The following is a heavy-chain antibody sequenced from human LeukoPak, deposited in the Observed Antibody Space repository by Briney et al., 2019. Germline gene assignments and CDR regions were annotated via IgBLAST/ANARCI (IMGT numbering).Heavy chain of an antibody. CDR2: MRSKANSYAT. CDR3: TRPSYDSSVSGVVY. J-gene: IGHJ4*02. V-gene: IGHV3-73*01. D-gene: IGHD3-22*01. CDR1: VFVFSGAS. Sequence: PGGSVKLSCATSVFVFSGASIDWVRHASWKGLEWVGRMRSKANSYATTDVASVRGRFSISRDDSKNTAYLQMNSLKTEGTAVYYCTRPSYDSSVSGVVYWGQGTLVTVSS.